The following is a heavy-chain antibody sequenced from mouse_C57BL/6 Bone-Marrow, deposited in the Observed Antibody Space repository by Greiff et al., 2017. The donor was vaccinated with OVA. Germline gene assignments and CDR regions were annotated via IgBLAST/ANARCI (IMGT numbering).Heavy chain of an antibody. CDR3: ARTQGPLRNWFAY. CDR2: IWPGGGT. D-gene: IGHD3-3*01. V-gene: IGHV2-9-1*01. J-gene: IGHJ3*01. Sequence: QVQLKESGPGLVAPSQSLSISCTASGFSLTSYAISWVRQPPGKGLEWLGVIWPGGGTNYNTAPKSRLSISKDNYKSQVFLKMNSQQTDDTARYYCARTQGPLRNWFAYWGQGTLVTVSA. CDR1: GFSLTSYA.